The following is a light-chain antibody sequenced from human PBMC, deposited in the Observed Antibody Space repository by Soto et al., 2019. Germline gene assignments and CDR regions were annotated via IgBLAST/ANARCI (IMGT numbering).Light chain of an antibody. Sequence: VLTQSPVTLSLSPGERVTLSCGATQSGPTTSIVWYQHRPGLAPRLLVDGASRRATGIPDRFSGGGSHLIISRLEPEDFAVYYCQQYGSSPPITFGQGTRLEIK. J-gene: IGKJ5*01. CDR2: GAS. CDR3: QQYGSSPPIT. CDR1: QSGPTTS. V-gene: IGKV3D-20*01.